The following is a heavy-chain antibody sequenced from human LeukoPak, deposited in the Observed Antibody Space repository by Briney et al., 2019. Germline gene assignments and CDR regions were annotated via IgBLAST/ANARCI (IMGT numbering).Heavy chain of an antibody. D-gene: IGHD4-23*01. Sequence: GGSLRLSCTASGFTFGDYAMSWFRQAPGKGLEWVGSIRSKTYGGTTEYAVSVKGRFTISRDDSKSIAYLQMNSLITEDTAVYYCTRVPTARGNPSGSLRGQGTLVTVSS. J-gene: IGHJ4*02. CDR1: GFTFGDYA. V-gene: IGHV3-49*03. CDR3: TRVPTARGNPSGSL. CDR2: IRSKTYGGTT.